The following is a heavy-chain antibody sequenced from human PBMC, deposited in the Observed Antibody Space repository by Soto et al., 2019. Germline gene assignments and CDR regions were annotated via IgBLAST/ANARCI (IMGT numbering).Heavy chain of an antibody. J-gene: IGHJ4*02. CDR2: IIPIFGTA. V-gene: IGHV1-69*01. D-gene: IGHD1-7*01. CDR1: GGTFSSYA. CDR3: ARVRVPLAGTTLGFDY. Sequence: QVQLVQSGAEVKKPGSSVKVSCTASGGTFSSYAISWVRQAPGQGLEWMGGIIPIFGTANYAQKFQGRVTITADESTSTAYMELSSLRSEDTAVYYCARVRVPLAGTTLGFDYWGQGTLVTVSS.